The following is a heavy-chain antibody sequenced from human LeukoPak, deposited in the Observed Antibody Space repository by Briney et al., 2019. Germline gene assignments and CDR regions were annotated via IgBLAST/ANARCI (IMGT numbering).Heavy chain of an antibody. CDR3: ARVGKSGWDFDH. CDR1: GFIFNAYW. Sequence: GGSLRLSCAASGFIFNAYWMTWVRQAPGKGLEWVANVNEGGSPNYYVDSLKGRFIISRDNTKNSLYLQMDSLRPEDTGVYYCARVGKSGWDFDHWGQGTLVTVSS. V-gene: IGHV3-7*01. CDR2: VNEGGSPN. D-gene: IGHD6-19*01. J-gene: IGHJ4*02.